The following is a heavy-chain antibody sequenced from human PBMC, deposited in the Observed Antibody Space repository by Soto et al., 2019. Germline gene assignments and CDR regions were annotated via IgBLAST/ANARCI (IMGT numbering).Heavy chain of an antibody. J-gene: IGHJ4*02. CDR3: ASRYLY. D-gene: IGHD3-16*02. Sequence: SETLSLTCTVSGDSISNGDYYWSWISQPPGRGLGWIGYIDSSGSTYYNPSLKSRVTMSVDMSKNQFSLRLTSVTAADTAVYYCASRYLYWGQGLLVAVSS. CDR1: GDSISNGDYY. V-gene: IGHV4-30-4*01. CDR2: IDSSGST.